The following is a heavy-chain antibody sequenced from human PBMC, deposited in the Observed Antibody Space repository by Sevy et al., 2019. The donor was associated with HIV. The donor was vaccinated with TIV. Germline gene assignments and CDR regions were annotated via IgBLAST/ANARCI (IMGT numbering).Heavy chain of an antibody. V-gene: IGHV3-23*01. CDR2: ISGSGGST. D-gene: IGHD1-26*01. CDR1: GFTFRSYV. J-gene: IGHJ4*02. Sequence: GGSLRLSCAASGFTFRSYVMNWVRQAPGKGPEWVSGISGSGGSTDYADSVKGRFTISRDNSKDTLYLQMNSLRAEDTAVYYCAKDGGVGATHFDYWGQGTLVTVSS. CDR3: AKDGGVGATHFDY.